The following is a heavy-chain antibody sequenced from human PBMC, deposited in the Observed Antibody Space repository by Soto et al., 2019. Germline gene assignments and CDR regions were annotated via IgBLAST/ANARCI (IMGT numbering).Heavy chain of an antibody. CDR1: GFTFSSYA. CDR2: ISYDGSNK. D-gene: IGHD3-22*01. CDR3: ARNFGSSGSLGYFDY. V-gene: IGHV3-30-3*01. Sequence: LRLSCAASGFTFSSYAMHWVRQAPGKGLEWVAVISYDGSNKYYADSVKGRFTISRDNSKNTLYLQMNSLRAEDTAVYYCARNFGSSGSLGYFDYWGQGTLVSVSS. J-gene: IGHJ4*02.